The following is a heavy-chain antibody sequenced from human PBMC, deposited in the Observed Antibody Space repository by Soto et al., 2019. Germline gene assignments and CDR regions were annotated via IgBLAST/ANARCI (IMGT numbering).Heavy chain of an antibody. CDR3: VSDYDSGGYIGY. J-gene: IGHJ4*02. D-gene: IGHD3-22*01. CDR2: IYYRGST. Sequence: QVQLHESGPGLVRPSQTLSLTCNVSGGSISTADYYWSWIRQPPGKGLEWIGYIYYRGSTYYNPSLESRVAISIDTSKNQFSLNLTSVTAADTAVYFCVSDYDSGGYIGYWGQGTLAPVSS. CDR1: GGSISTADYY. V-gene: IGHV4-30-4*01.